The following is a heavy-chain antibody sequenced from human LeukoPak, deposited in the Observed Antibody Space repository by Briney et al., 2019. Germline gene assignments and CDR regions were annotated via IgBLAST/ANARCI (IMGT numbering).Heavy chain of an antibody. CDR3: ARYKYDSSGYPYYFDY. J-gene: IGHJ4*02. CDR1: GLTVSSNY. V-gene: IGHV3-53*01. CDR2: IYSGGST. D-gene: IGHD3-22*01. Sequence: AGGSLRVSCAPCGLTVSSNYMSWVRQAPGKGLEWVSVIYSGGSTYYAHSVKGRFTISRDNSKNTVYLQMNSLRAEDTAVYYCARYKYDSSGYPYYFDYWGQGTLVTVSS.